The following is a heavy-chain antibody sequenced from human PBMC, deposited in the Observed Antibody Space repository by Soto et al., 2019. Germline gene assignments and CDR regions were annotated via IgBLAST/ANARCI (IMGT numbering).Heavy chain of an antibody. J-gene: IGHJ5*02. CDR1: GGSISSYY. V-gene: IGHV4-59*01. Sequence: SETLSLTCTVSGGSISSYYWSLIRQPPGKGLEWIGYIYYSGSTNYNPSLKSRVTISVDTSKNQFSLKLSSVTAADTAVYYCARVIAVAGTGWFDPWGQGTLVTVSS. CDR3: ARVIAVAGTGWFDP. D-gene: IGHD6-19*01. CDR2: IYYSGST.